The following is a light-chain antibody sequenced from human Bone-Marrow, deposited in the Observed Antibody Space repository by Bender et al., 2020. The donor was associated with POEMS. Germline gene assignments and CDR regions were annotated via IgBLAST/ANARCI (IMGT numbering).Light chain of an antibody. J-gene: IGLJ3*02. CDR2: SSH. Sequence: QSVLTQPPSASGTPGQRVTISCSGGSSNIGAHAVNWYQHLPGTAPKLLIYSSHRRPSEVPDRFSGSKSGNTASLTVSGLQAEDEADYYCSSYVGSSNWVFGGGTKLTVL. CDR1: SSNIGAHA. CDR3: SSYVGSSNWV. V-gene: IGLV1-44*01.